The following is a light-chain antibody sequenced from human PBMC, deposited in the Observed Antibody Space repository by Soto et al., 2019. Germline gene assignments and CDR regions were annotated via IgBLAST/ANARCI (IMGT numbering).Light chain of an antibody. J-gene: IGKJ1*01. Sequence: EIVMTQSPATLSVSPGERATLSCRASQNVGNNLVWYQQKPGQAPRLLIYGASTRATGIPGRFSGSGSGTEFTLIISSLRSEDFAVYYCQQYNEWPETFGHGTKVDIK. CDR1: QNVGNN. V-gene: IGKV3-15*01. CDR2: GAS. CDR3: QQYNEWPET.